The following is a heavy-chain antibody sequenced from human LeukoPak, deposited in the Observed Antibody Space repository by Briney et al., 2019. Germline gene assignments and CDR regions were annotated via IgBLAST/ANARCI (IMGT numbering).Heavy chain of an antibody. CDR3: ATRVLYCSSTSCYNWFDP. CDR1: GGSISSYY. Sequence: SETLSLTCTVSGGSISSYYWSWIRQPPGKGLEWIGYIYYSGSTNYNPSLKSRVTISVGTSKNQFSLKLSSVTAADTAVYYCATRVLYCSSTSCYNWFDPWGQGTLVTVSS. CDR2: IYYSGST. J-gene: IGHJ5*02. V-gene: IGHV4-59*01. D-gene: IGHD2-2*01.